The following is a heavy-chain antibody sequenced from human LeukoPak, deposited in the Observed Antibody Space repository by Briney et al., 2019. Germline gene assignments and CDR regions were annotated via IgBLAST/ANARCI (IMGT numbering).Heavy chain of an antibody. D-gene: IGHD6-19*01. CDR2: IIPMFDTA. V-gene: IGHV1-69*06. CDR1: GGTFSSYA. Sequence: SVKVSCKASGGTFSSYAISWVRQAPGQGLEWLGAIIPMFDTANYAQKFQGRVAISADKSTNTVHMELNSLTYEDMAVYYCARANGISVAGRDSYVWGKGTTVTVSS. CDR3: ARANGISVAGRDSYV. J-gene: IGHJ6*04.